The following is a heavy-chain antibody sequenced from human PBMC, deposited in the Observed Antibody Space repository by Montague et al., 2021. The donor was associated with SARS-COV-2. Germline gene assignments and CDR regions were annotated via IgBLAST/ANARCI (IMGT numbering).Heavy chain of an antibody. CDR3: ARAHSGSYSVGGDAFDL. Sequence: SLRLSCAASGFTFNKYSMNWVRQAPGKGLEWVSSISTSSLYIYYTDSVKGWFTVARANAKNSVFLEMNSLRVEDTAVYYCARAHSGSYSVGGDAFDLWGRGTLVTVSS. J-gene: IGHJ3*01. CDR2: ISTSSLYI. D-gene: IGHD5/OR15-5a*01. CDR1: GFTFNKYS. V-gene: IGHV3-21*01.